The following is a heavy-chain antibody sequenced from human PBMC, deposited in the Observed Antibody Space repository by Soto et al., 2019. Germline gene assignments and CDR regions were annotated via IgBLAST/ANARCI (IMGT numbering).Heavy chain of an antibody. J-gene: IGHJ4*02. D-gene: IGHD2-2*01. CDR3: ARAPGLGLGYCSSTSCQPFDY. CDR1: GGTFSSYA. CDR2: IIPIFGTA. Sequence: GASVKVSCKASGGTFSSYAISWVRQAPGQGLEWMGGIIPIFGTANYAQKFQGRVTITADKSTSTAYMELSSLRSEDTAVYYYARAPGLGLGYCSSTSCQPFDYWGQGTLVTVSS. V-gene: IGHV1-69*06.